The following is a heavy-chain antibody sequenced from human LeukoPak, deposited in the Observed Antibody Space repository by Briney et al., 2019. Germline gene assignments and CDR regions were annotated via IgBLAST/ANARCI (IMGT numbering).Heavy chain of an antibody. J-gene: IGHJ4*02. CDR2: IYYTGST. CDR1: GGSFSSYY. V-gene: IGHV4-59*01. CDR3: ARGSKAAPGTFDY. Sequence: SATLSLTCAVYGGSFSSYYWSWSRQPPGKGLGWSGYIYYTGSTDYNPTLKGRVAISVDTSKNQFSLKLSSVTAADTAVYYCARGSKAAPGTFDYWGQGTLVTVSS. D-gene: IGHD6-13*01.